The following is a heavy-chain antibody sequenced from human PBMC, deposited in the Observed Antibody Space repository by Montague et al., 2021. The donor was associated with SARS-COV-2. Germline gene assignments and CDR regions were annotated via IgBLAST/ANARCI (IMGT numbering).Heavy chain of an antibody. CDR3: ARGADYDFWSGYLRYKWFDP. CDR1: GVSFSGYY. D-gene: IGHD3-3*01. CDR2: INHSGRT. V-gene: IGHV4-34*01. Sequence: SETLSLTCAVYGVSFSGYYWSWIRQAPGKGLERIGEINHSGRTNYNPSLKSRLTISVDTSKKQFSLKLSSVITADTAVYYCARGADYDFWSGYLRYKWFDPWGLGTPVTVSS. J-gene: IGHJ5*02.